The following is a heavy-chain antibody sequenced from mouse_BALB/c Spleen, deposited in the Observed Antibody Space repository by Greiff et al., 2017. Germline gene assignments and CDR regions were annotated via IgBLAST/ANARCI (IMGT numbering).Heavy chain of an antibody. CDR1: GFTFSSYA. Sequence: EVKLVESGGGLVKPGGSLKLSCAASGFTFSSYAMSWVRQTPEKRLEWVASISSGGSTYYPDSVKGRFTISRDNARNILYLQMSSLRSEDTAMYYCARNYGYDGGFDYWGQGTTLTVSS. D-gene: IGHD2-2*01. CDR3: ARNYGYDGGFDY. V-gene: IGHV5-6-5*01. J-gene: IGHJ2*01. CDR2: ISSGGST.